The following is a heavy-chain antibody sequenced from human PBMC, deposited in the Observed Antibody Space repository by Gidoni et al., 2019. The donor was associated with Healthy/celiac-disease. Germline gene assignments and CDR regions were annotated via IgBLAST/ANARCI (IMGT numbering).Heavy chain of an antibody. CDR1: GGSISSGDYH. CDR3: ARENTIFGVVISFDY. CDR2: IYYSGST. Sequence: QVQLQESGPGLVKPSQTLSLTCTVSGGSISSGDYHWSWIRQPPGKGLEWIGYIYYSGSTYYHPSLKSRVTISVDTSKNQFSLKLSSVTAADTAVYYCARENTIFGVVISFDYWGQGTLVTVSS. V-gene: IGHV4-30-4*01. J-gene: IGHJ4*02. D-gene: IGHD3-3*01.